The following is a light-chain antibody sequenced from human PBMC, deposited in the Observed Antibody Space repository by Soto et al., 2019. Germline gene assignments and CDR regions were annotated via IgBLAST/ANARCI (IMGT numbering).Light chain of an antibody. Sequence: EIVLTQSPDTLSLSPGERATLSCRASQSVSSSDLAWYQQKPGQAPRLLIYGASSRATGIPDRFSGSGSGTDFTLTISRLEPEDFAVYYCQESPRTFGQGTKVDIK. J-gene: IGKJ1*01. V-gene: IGKV3-20*01. CDR3: QESPRT. CDR2: GAS. CDR1: QSVSSSD.